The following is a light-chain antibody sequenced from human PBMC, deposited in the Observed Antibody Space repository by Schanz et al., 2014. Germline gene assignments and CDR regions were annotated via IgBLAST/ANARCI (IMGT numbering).Light chain of an antibody. CDR2: GAS. Sequence: DIVMTQSPDSLSLSPGERATLSCRASQSVSSSYLAWYQQKPGQAPRLLIYGASTRATGIPDRFSGSGSGTDFTLTISRLEPDDFAVYYCQQYGTSPITFGQGTRLEIK. V-gene: IGKV3-20*01. CDR3: QQYGTSPIT. CDR1: QSVSSSY. J-gene: IGKJ5*01.